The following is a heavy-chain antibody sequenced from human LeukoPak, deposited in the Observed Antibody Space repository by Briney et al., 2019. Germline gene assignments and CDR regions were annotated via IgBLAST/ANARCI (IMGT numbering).Heavy chain of an antibody. CDR3: AKGGMAAGTEGFDY. D-gene: IGHD6-13*01. V-gene: IGHV3-23*01. CDR1: GFTVSSNY. Sequence: PGGSLRLSCAASGFTVSSNYMSWVRQAPGKGLEWVSAISGSGDSTYYADSVKGRFTISRDNSKNTLYLQMNSLRAEDTDVYYCAKGGMAAGTEGFDYWGQGTLVTVSS. CDR2: ISGSGDST. J-gene: IGHJ4*02.